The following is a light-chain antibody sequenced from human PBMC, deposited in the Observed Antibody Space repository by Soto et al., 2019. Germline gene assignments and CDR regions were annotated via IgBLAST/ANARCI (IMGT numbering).Light chain of an antibody. CDR1: SSNIGAGYD. Sequence: QSVLTQPPSVSGAPGQRVTISCTGSSSNIGAGYDVHWYQQLPGTAPKLLIYGNSNRPSGVPDRFSGSKSGPSASLAITGLQAEDEADYYFQSYDSSAWGFCGGTKLTVL. V-gene: IGLV1-40*01. CDR3: QSYDSSAWG. J-gene: IGLJ3*02. CDR2: GNS.